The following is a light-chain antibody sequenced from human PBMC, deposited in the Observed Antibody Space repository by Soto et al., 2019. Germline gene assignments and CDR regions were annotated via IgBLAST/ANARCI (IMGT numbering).Light chain of an antibody. J-gene: IGLJ2*01. CDR1: RLGNKF. V-gene: IGLV3-1*01. CDR3: QAWDSSTVV. Sequence: SYELTQPPSVSVSPGQTASITCSGDRLGNKFASWYQQKPGQSPVLVIYQDDKRPSGIPERFSGSNSGNTATLTISGTQAMDEADYYCQAWDSSTVVFGGGTKLTVL. CDR2: QDD.